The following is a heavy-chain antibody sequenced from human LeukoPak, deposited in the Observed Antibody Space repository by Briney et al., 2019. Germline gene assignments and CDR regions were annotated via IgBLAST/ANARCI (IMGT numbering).Heavy chain of an antibody. CDR3: VRDMGYYDKV. V-gene: IGHV3-74*01. CDR2: INTDGNTR. J-gene: IGHJ4*02. CDR1: GFTFSTSW. D-gene: IGHD3-22*01. Sequence: GGSLRLSCATSGFTFSTSWMHWVRQAPGKGLVWVSRINTDGNTRDYADSVKGRFSISRDNAKNTLYLQMNSLRAEDTAVYYCVRDMGYYDKVWGQGTLVTVSS.